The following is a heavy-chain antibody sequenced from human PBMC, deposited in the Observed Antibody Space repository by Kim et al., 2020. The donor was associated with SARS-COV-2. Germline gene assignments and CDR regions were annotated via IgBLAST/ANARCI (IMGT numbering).Heavy chain of an antibody. CDR1: GFTVSNSD. J-gene: IGHJ4*02. Sequence: GGSLRLSCAASGFTVSNSDMSWVRQAPGKGLEWISYISGSTGATYYADSVKGRFTISRDIAKNSLSLQMNSLRDEDTAVYYCARRHFDYLGQGILVTVSS. CDR3: ARRHFDY. CDR2: ISGSTGAT. V-gene: IGHV3-48*02.